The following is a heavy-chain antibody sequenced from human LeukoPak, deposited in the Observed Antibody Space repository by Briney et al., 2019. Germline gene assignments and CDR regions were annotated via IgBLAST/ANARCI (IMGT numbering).Heavy chain of an antibody. CDR1: DGSFSGYY. V-gene: IGHV4-34*01. CDR2: INHSGST. D-gene: IGHD5-18*01. J-gene: IGHJ5*02. Sequence: SETLSLTCAVYDGSFSGYYWTWIRQPPGKGLEWIGEINHSGSTNYNPSLKSRVTMSVDTSKNQFSLKLSSVTAADTAVYYCARPRYSYGYNWFDPWGQGTLVTVSS. CDR3: ARPRYSYGYNWFDP.